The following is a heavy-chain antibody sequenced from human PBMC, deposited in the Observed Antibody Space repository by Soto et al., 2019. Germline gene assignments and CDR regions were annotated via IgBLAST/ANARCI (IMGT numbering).Heavy chain of an antibody. V-gene: IGHV1-2*04. CDR2: INPNSGGT. Sequence: GASVKVSCKASGYTFTGYYMHWVRQAPGQGLEWMGWINPNSGGTNYAQKFQGWVTMTRDTSISTAYMELSRLRSDDTAVYYCARNSGSYVDWFDPWGQGTLVTVSS. J-gene: IGHJ5*02. D-gene: IGHD1-26*01. CDR3: ARNSGSYVDWFDP. CDR1: GYTFTGYY.